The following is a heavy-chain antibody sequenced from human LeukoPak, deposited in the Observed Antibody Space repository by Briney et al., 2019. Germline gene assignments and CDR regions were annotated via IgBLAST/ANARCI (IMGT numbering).Heavy chain of an antibody. CDR1: GFNLNYYW. D-gene: IGHD2-21*01. J-gene: IGHJ4*02. Sequence: GGSLRLSCEASGFNLNYYWLGWVRQAPGKGLEWVALIHHDESEKYYVDSVKGRFSVSRDNAKSSVYLQMDSLRVDDTAIYYCTRWVSQYYFDFWGQGALVSVSS. CDR2: IHHDESEK. CDR3: TRWVSQYYFDF. V-gene: IGHV3-7*01.